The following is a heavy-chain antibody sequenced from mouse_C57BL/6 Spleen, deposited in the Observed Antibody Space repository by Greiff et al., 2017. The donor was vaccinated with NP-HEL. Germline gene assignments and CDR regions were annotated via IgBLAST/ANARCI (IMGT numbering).Heavy chain of an antibody. Sequence: EVKLMESGGGLVKPGGSLKLSCAASGFTFSSYAMSWVRQTPEKRLEWVATISDGGSYTYYPDNVKGRFTISRDNAKNNLYLQMSHLKSEDTAMYYCARDKATNFDYWGQGTTLTVSS. J-gene: IGHJ2*01. CDR2: ISDGGSYT. CDR1: GFTFSSYA. CDR3: ARDKATNFDY. D-gene: IGHD3-2*02. V-gene: IGHV5-4*01.